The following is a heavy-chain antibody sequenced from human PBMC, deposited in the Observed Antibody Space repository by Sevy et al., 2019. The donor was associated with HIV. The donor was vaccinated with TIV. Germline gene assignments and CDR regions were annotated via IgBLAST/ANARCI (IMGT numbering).Heavy chain of an antibody. CDR3: ARDEGLYGSGSYGSYYYYAMDV. J-gene: IGHJ6*02. D-gene: IGHD3-10*01. V-gene: IGHV3-30-3*01. CDR1: GFTFSSYT. CDR2: ISYDGRNN. Sequence: GGSLRLSCAASGFTFSSYTLHWVRQAPGQGLEWVASISYDGRNNYYADSVKGRLTISRDNSKNTLYLQMISLSSEDTAVYYCARDEGLYGSGSYGSYYYYAMDVWGQGTTVTVSS.